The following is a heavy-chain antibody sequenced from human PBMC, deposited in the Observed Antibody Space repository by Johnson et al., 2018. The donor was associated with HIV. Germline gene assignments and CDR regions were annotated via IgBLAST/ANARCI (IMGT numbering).Heavy chain of an antibody. V-gene: IGHV3-30*02. D-gene: IGHD3-3*01. J-gene: IGHJ3*01. CDR1: GFSFSRYG. Sequence: QVQLVESGGGVVQPGGSLRLSCEASGFSFSRYGMHWVRQAPGKGLEWVAFIRYDGSDTSYVDSVKGRFTVSRDNASQSLYLQMNSLRVEDTAVYYCARAGGTPFNFLSGYNREGDAFDVWGQGTMVTVSS. CDR2: IRYDGSDT. CDR3: ARAGGTPFNFLSGYNREGDAFDV.